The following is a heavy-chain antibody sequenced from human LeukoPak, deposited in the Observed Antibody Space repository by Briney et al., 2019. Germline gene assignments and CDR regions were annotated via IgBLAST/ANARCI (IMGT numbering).Heavy chain of an antibody. Sequence: GRSLRLSCAASGFTFRSYGMHWVRQAPGKGLEWVAVISYDGSNKYYADSVKGRFTISRDNSKNTLYLQMNSLRAEDTAVYYCAKDSLVESGWYYFDYWGQGTLVTVSS. CDR1: GFTFRSYG. J-gene: IGHJ4*02. V-gene: IGHV3-30*18. CDR3: AKDSLVESGWYYFDY. CDR2: ISYDGSNK. D-gene: IGHD6-19*01.